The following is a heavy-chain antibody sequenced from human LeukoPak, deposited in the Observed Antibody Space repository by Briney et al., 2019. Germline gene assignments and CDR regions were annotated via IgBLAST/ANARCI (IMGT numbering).Heavy chain of an antibody. CDR1: GFTFSSYA. D-gene: IGHD6-6*01. CDR2: ISGSGGST. CDR3: AKDLGAYSSSPSDY. V-gene: IGHV3-23*01. Sequence: GGSLRLSCAASGFTFSSYAMSWVRQAPGKGLEWVSAISGSGGSTYYADSVKGRFTISRDNSKNTLYPQMNSLRAEDTAVYYCAKDLGAYSSSPSDYWGQGTLVTVSS. J-gene: IGHJ4*02.